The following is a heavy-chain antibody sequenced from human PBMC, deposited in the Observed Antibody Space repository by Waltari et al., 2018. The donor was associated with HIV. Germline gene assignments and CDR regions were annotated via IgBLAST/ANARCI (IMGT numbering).Heavy chain of an antibody. CDR2: INYDGSNK. D-gene: IGHD6-6*01. Sequence: VQLMESGGGVVQPGKSLRRSCEPSGFNFGSCGIPWVRQAPGKGLEWVAVINYDGSNKFYAESVKGRFLISRDNSKNTLFLQMNSLRDEDTGLYYCARDKAPYSSSSAVDYWGQGTLVTVS. V-gene: IGHV3-33*01. CDR1: GFNFGSCG. CDR3: ARDKAPYSSSSAVDY. J-gene: IGHJ4*02.